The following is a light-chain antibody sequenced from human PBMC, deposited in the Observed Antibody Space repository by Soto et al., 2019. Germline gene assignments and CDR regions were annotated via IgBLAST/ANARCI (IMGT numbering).Light chain of an antibody. J-gene: IGLJ1*01. CDR1: SSDVGSYNL. V-gene: IGLV2-23*01. CDR2: EDS. Sequence: QSALTQPASVSGSPGQSITISCTGTSSDVGSYNLVSWYQQYPGTAPKLMIYEDSKRPSGVSNRFSGSKSGNTASLTISGLQTEDEADYYCCSYAGSSTHVFGTGTQLTVL. CDR3: CSYAGSSTHV.